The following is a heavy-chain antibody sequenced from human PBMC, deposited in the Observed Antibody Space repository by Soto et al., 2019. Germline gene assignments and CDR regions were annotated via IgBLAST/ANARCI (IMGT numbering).Heavy chain of an antibody. CDR2: IIPIFGTA. D-gene: IGHD5-18*01. Sequence: QVQLVQSGAEVKKPGSSVKVSCKASGGTFSSYAISWVRQAPGQGLEWMGGIIPIFGTANYAQKFQGRVTITADEATSTAYMELSSLGSEDTAVNYCGTNTGFDSYYHGMDVWGPGTTVTVSS. V-gene: IGHV1-69*12. CDR1: GGTFSSYA. CDR3: GTNTGFDSYYHGMDV. J-gene: IGHJ6*02.